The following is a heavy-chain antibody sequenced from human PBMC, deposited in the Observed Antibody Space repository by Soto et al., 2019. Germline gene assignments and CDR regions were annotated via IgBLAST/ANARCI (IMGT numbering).Heavy chain of an antibody. Sequence: QVQLVESGGGLVKPGGSLRLSCAASGFTFSDYYMSWIRQAPGKGLEWVSYLSSSSSYTNYADSVKGRFTISRDNAKNSLYRPMNSLRAEATAVYYCARAGALCSSSGYGYYCGMDVWGQGTTVTVSS. CDR3: ARAGALCSSSGYGYYCGMDV. J-gene: IGHJ6*02. CDR2: LSSSSSYT. CDR1: GFTFSDYY. V-gene: IGHV3-11*06. D-gene: IGHD6-13*01.